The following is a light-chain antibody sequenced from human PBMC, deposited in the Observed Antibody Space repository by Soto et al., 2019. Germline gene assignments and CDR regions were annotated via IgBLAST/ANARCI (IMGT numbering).Light chain of an antibody. CDR2: DAS. CDR1: QSVSSN. J-gene: IGKJ5*01. Sequence: EMVMTQSPATVSVSPGERATLSCRASQSVSSNLAWYQQKPGQAPRLLISDASTRATGIPARFSGSGSGTEFTLTVSSLQSEDFAVYYCQQYIKWPITFGQGTRLEIK. CDR3: QQYIKWPIT. V-gene: IGKV3-15*01.